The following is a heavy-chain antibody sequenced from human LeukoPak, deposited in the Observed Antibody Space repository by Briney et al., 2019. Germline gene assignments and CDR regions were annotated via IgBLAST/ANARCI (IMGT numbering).Heavy chain of an antibody. Sequence: PSETLSLTCTVSGGSITSYDWSWIRQSPGRGLEWIGYISHSGRYNFNPSLTRRVTISLETPKNRFSLELSSVTDADTDVYYCERSRFNDLQSGYSGGFYYMDVWGKGTAVIVSS. CDR2: ISHSGRY. CDR3: ERSRFNDLQSGYSGGFYYMDV. CDR1: GGSITSYD. V-gene: IGHV4-59*01. J-gene: IGHJ6*03. D-gene: IGHD3-3*01.